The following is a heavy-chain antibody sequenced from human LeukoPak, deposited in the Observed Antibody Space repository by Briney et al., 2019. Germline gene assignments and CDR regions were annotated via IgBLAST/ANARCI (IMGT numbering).Heavy chain of an antibody. J-gene: IGHJ3*02. CDR2: INPNSGGT. CDR3: ARDYKFGAYYYDSSGYYAFDI. V-gene: IGHV1-2*02. Sequence: GASVKVSCKASGYTFTGYYMHWVRQAPGQGLEWMGWINPNSGGTNYAQKFQGRVTMTRDTSISTAYMELSSLRSEDTAVYYCARDYKFGAYYYDSSGYYAFDIWGQGTMVTVSS. CDR1: GYTFTGYY. D-gene: IGHD3-22*01.